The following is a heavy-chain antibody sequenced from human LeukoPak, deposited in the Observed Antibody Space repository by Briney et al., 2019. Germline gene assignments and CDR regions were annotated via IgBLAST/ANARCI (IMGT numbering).Heavy chain of an antibody. CDR1: GGSISSYY. V-gene: IGHV4-59*01. J-gene: IGHJ4*02. Sequence: SETLSLTWTVSGGSISSYYWSWIRQPPGKGLEWIGYIYYSGSTNYNPSLKSRVTISVDTSKNQFSLKLSSVTAADTAVYYCARGGYSYGFGVYFDYWGQGTLVTVSS. D-gene: IGHD5-18*01. CDR3: ARGGYSYGFGVYFDY. CDR2: IYYSGST.